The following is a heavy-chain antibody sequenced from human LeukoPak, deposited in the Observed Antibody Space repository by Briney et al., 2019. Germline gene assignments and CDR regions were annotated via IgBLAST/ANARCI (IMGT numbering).Heavy chain of an antibody. CDR3: AKGEGYGDYHFSY. CDR2: ISYDGTNK. Sequence: GGSLRLSCAASGFTFSRNGMHWVRLAPGKGLEWVAVISYDGTNKYYADSVKGRFTISRDNSKNTLYLQMNSLRAEDTAVYYCAKGEGYGDYHFSYWGQGTLVTVSS. V-gene: IGHV3-30*18. D-gene: IGHD4-17*01. J-gene: IGHJ4*02. CDR1: GFTFSRNG.